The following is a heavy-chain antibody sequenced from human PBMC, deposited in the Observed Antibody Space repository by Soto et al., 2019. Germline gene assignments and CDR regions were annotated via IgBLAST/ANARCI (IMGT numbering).Heavy chain of an antibody. CDR3: ARNLAYGGGYTFDY. CDR2: SRDKAHSYTT. V-gene: IGHV3-72*01. CDR1: AFTFSDHF. J-gene: IGHJ4*02. Sequence: EVQLVESGGGLVQPGGSLRLSCEVSAFTFSDHFIDWVRQAPGKGLEWVGRSRDKAHSYTTEYAASVKGRFTISRDDSRNSPYLQMNSLKTEDTAVYYCARNLAYGGGYTFDYWGQGTLVTVSS. D-gene: IGHD2-21*01.